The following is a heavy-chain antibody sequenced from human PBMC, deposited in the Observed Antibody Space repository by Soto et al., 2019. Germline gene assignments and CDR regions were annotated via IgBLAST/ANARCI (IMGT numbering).Heavy chain of an antibody. J-gene: IGHJ4*01. V-gene: IGHV3-74*01. CDR2: IDNDGSGT. CDR1: GIIFTNYW. Sequence: EVQLVESGGGLVQPGGSLRLSCAASGIIFTNYWMHWVRQAPGKGLVWVSRIDNDGSGTSYADSVKGRFTISRDNAKNTLYLQVNSLRAEDTAVYYCTTVFEYWGHGTLVTVSS. CDR3: TTVFEY.